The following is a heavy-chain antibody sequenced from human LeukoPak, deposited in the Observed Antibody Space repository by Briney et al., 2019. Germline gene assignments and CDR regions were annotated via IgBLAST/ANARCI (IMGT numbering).Heavy chain of an antibody. CDR1: GFTFSSYE. J-gene: IGHJ6*04. CDR2: ISSSGSTI. D-gene: IGHD3-10*02. V-gene: IGHV3-48*03. CDR3: AELGITMIGGV. Sequence: GGSLRLSCTAPGFTFSSYEFNWVRQAPGKGLEWVSYISSSGSTIYYADSVKGRFTISRDNAKNSLYLQMNSLRAEDTAVYYCAELGITMIGGVWGKGTTVTISS.